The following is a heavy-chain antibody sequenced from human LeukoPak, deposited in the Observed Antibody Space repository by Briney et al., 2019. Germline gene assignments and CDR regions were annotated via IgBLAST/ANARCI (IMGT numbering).Heavy chain of an antibody. CDR2: INPNSGST. J-gene: IGHJ5*02. CDR3: ASGECSGTSCYWRGEWFDP. Sequence: ASVKVSCKASGYTFTGYYMHWVRQAPEQGLEWMGWINPNSGSTNYAQKFQGRVTMTRDTSISTAYMELSRLRSDDTAVYYCASGECSGTSCYWRGEWFDPWGQGTLVTVSS. D-gene: IGHD2-2*01. CDR1: GYTFTGYY. V-gene: IGHV1-2*02.